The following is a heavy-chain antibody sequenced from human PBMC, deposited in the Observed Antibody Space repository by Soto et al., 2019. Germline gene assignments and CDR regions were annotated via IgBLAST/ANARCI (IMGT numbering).Heavy chain of an antibody. CDR1: GVSFTNAG. V-gene: IGHV3-21*01. CDR3: ATKTLGATRNLER. J-gene: IGHJ4*02. Sequence: RPLRLSCAAAGVSFTNAGRNWVRQAPGKGLEWVSSISSSSSYIYYADSVKGRFTISRDNAKNSLYLQMNSLRAEDTAVYYCATKTLGATRNLERWGQGSLVTVSS. CDR2: ISSSSSYI. D-gene: IGHD1-26*01.